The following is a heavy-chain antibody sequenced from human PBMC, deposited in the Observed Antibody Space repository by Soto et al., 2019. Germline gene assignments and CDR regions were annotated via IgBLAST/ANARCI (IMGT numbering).Heavy chain of an antibody. V-gene: IGHV3-21*01. CDR3: ATSLGYCTSTSCYSY. Sequence: GGSLRLSCAVSGFTFSSYSMNWVRQAPGEGLEWVSSISSSSSYIYYADSVKGRVTISRDNAKNSLHLQMNSLRAEDTAVYYCATSLGYCTSTSCYSYWGQGTLVTVSS. CDR1: GFTFSSYS. D-gene: IGHD2-2*02. J-gene: IGHJ4*02. CDR2: ISSSSSYI.